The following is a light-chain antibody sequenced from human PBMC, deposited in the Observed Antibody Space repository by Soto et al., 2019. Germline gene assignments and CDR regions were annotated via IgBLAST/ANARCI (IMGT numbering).Light chain of an antibody. V-gene: IGLV1-44*01. CDR1: SSNIGRNT. J-gene: IGLJ3*02. Sequence: QSVLTHPPSASGTPVQRVTISCSGSSSNIGRNTVNWYQQLPGTAPKLLISSSNPRPSGVPDRFSGSKSGTSASLAISGLQSEDEADYYCAAWDASLNGPWVFGGGTKLTVL. CDR3: AAWDASLNGPWV. CDR2: SSN.